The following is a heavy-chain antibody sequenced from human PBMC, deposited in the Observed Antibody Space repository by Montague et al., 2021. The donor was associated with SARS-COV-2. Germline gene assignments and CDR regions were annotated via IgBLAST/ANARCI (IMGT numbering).Heavy chain of an antibody. CDR3: ARMTTVTYPYYYCYGIDV. CDR1: GFSLSTSGMC. V-gene: IGHV2-70*01. J-gene: IGHJ6*02. D-gene: IGHD4-17*01. CDR2: IDWDDDK. Sequence: PALVKPTQTLTLTCTFSGFSLSTSGMCVSWIRQPPGKALEWLALIDWDDDKYYSTSLKTRLTISKDTSKNQVVLTMTNMDPVDTATYYCARMTTVTYPYYYCYGIDVWGQGTTVTVSS.